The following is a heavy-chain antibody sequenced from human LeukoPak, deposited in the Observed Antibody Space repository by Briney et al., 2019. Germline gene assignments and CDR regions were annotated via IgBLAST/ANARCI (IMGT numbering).Heavy chain of an antibody. CDR1: GFTFSSYA. J-gene: IGHJ4*02. Sequence: GGSLRLSCAASGFTFSSYAMHWVRQAPGKGLEWVAVISYDGSNKYYADSVKGRFTISRDNSKNTLYLQMNSLRAEDTAVYYCARLSGSYFDYWGQGTLVTVSS. CDR3: ARLSGSYFDY. CDR2: ISYDGSNK. V-gene: IGHV3-30-3*01. D-gene: IGHD1-26*01.